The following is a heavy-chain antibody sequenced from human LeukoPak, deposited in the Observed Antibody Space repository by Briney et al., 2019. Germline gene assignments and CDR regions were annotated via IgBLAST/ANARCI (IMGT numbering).Heavy chain of an antibody. Sequence: ASVKVSCKASGGTFSSYAISWVRQAPGQGLEWMGRIIPILGIANYAQKFQGRVTITADKSTSTAYTELSSLRSEDTAVYYCARDWTLDAFDIWGQGTMVTVSS. J-gene: IGHJ3*02. CDR3: ARDWTLDAFDI. D-gene: IGHD1-1*01. V-gene: IGHV1-69*04. CDR1: GGTFSSYA. CDR2: IIPILGIA.